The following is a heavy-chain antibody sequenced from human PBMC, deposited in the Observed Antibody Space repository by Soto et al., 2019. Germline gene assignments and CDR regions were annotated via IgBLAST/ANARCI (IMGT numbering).Heavy chain of an antibody. CDR2: IDNGGNS. V-gene: IGHV4-59*01. J-gene: IGHJ5*02. CDR1: SGSISSDY. D-gene: IGHD1-26*01. Sequence: SETLSLTCTVSSGSISSDYWSWIRQSPGKGLEWIAYIDNGGNSDYNPSLKSRVIISMDTSKNQFSLKMSSVTAADTAVYYCARDRVGVSSHWFGPWRQGTLVTVSS. CDR3: ARDRVGVSSHWFGP.